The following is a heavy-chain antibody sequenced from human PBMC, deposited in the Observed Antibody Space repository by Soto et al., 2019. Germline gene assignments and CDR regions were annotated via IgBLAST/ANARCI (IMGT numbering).Heavy chain of an antibody. Sequence: EVQLVESGGSLVQSGGSLRLSCLASGFSLTPYWMSWVRQTPGKGLEWVAKINEDGTKRDYMESVEGRFTISRDNAKNSLSLQMNSLRADDTAVYYCTRWDGRCSGGSCFFDSWGQGTLVTVSS. V-gene: IGHV3-7*01. D-gene: IGHD2-15*01. CDR3: TRWDGRCSGGSCFFDS. CDR2: INEDGTKR. J-gene: IGHJ4*02. CDR1: GFSLTPYW.